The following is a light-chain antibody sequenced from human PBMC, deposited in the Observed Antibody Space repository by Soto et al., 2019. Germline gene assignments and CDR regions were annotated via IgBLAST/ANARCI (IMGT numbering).Light chain of an antibody. J-gene: IGKJ1*01. V-gene: IGKV3-20*01. CDR1: QSVSSSY. CDR3: KQYGSSGK. CDR2: GAS. Sequence: EIVLTQSPGTLSLSPVERATLSCMASQSVSSSYVAWYQQKPGQAPRLLIYGASNRATGIPDRFSGSGSGTDFTLTISRLEPEDFAVYYCKQYGSSGKFGQGTKVDIK.